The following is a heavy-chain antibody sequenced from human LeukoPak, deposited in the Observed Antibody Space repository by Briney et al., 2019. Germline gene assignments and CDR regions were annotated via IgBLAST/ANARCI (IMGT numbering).Heavy chain of an antibody. CDR1: GFAFNTYA. Sequence: HPGRSLRLSCAASGFAFNTYAMHWVRQAPGQGLEWVALIWHDGSHKFYSNSVRGQFTISRNNSKNTVSLQMNNLRPEDTAVYYCAREIFGSRSDPDFWGQRTLVTLCS. D-gene: IGHD3-3*01. CDR2: IWHDGSHK. CDR3: AREIFGSRSDPDF. V-gene: IGHV3-33*01. J-gene: IGHJ4*02.